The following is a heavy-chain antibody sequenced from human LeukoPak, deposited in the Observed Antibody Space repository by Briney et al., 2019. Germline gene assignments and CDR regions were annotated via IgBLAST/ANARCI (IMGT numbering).Heavy chain of an antibody. CDR3: ARVVAATHAFDI. D-gene: IGHD3-10*01. Sequence: SETLPLTCAVSGGSISSGGYSWSWIRQPPGKGLEWIGYIYHSGSTYYNPSLKSRVTISVDRSKNQLSLKLSSVTAADTAVYYCARVVAATHAFDIWGQGTMVTVSS. J-gene: IGHJ3*02. V-gene: IGHV4-30-2*01. CDR2: IYHSGST. CDR1: GGSISSGGYS.